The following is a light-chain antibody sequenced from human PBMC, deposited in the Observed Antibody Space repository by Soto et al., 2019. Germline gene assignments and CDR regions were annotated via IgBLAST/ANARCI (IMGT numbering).Light chain of an antibody. CDR2: LNSDGSH. V-gene: IGLV4-69*01. CDR3: PTWGTGIDYV. CDR1: SGHSSYA. Sequence: QAVVTQSPSASASLGASVKLTCTLSSGHSSYAIAWHQQQPEKGPRYLMKLNSDGSHSTGDGIPDRFSGSSSGAERYLTISSLKSEDEADYYCPTWGTGIDYVFGTGTKLTVL. J-gene: IGLJ1*01.